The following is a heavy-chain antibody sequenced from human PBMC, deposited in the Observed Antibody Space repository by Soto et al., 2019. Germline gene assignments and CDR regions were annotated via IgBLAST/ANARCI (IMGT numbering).Heavy chain of an antibody. D-gene: IGHD1-26*01. V-gene: IGHV3-48*02. Sequence: GGSLRLSCAASGFTFSSYSMNWVRQAPGKGLEWVSYISSSSSTIYYADSVKGRFTISRDNAKNSLYLQMNSLRDEDTAVYYCARNIVGASSLTYYYYGMDVWGQGTTVTVSS. CDR1: GFTFSSYS. CDR2: ISSSSSTI. CDR3: ARNIVGASSLTYYYYGMDV. J-gene: IGHJ6*02.